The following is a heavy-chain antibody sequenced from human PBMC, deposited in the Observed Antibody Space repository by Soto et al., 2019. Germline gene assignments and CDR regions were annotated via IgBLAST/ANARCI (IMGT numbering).Heavy chain of an antibody. CDR3: ARLSSGSDAY. CDR1: DYSISSGYY. CDR2: IHHSGST. Sequence: SETLSLTCAVSDYSISSGYYWGWIRQPPGKGLEWIANIHHSGSTYYNPSPKSRGTILIDTSKNQFSLKVSSVTAADTAVDYCARLSSGSDAYWGQGTLVTVSS. V-gene: IGHV4-38-2*01. D-gene: IGHD6-19*01. J-gene: IGHJ4*02.